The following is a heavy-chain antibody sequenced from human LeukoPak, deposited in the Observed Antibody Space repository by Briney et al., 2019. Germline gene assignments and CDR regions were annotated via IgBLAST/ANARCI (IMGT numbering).Heavy chain of an antibody. CDR3: AKDISGYYLWYFDL. V-gene: IGHV3-23*01. D-gene: IGHD3-22*01. CDR1: GFTFSSYA. CDR2: ISGSGGST. J-gene: IGHJ2*01. Sequence: PGASLRLSCAASGFTFSSYAMSWVRQAPGKGLEWVSAISGSGGSTYYADSVKGRFTISRDNSKNTLYLQMNSLRAEDTAVYYCAKDISGYYLWYFDLWGRGTLVTVSS.